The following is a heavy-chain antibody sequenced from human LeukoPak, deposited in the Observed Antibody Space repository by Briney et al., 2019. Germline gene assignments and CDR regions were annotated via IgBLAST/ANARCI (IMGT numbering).Heavy chain of an antibody. D-gene: IGHD6-19*01. J-gene: IGHJ5*02. V-gene: IGHV1-2*02. CDR1: GYTFTGYY. Sequence: ASVKVSCKASGYTFTGYYMHWVRQAPGQGLEWMGWINPNSGGTNYAQKFQGRVTMTRDTSISTAYMELSRLRSDDTAVYYCARDLGLVLGSNWFDPWGQGTLVTVSS. CDR2: INPNSGGT. CDR3: ARDLGLVLGSNWFDP.